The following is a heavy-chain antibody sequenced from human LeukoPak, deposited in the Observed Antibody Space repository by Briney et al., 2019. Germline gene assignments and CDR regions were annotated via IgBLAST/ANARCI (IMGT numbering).Heavy chain of an antibody. Sequence: SGGSLRLSCVTSRFSFNEYGMHWVRQAPGKGLEWVTFLEHDATKEYYADSVRGRFTVSRDNSKNTLYLQMNSLGSEDTAVYFCANRACYGDCSSREFLDIWGQGTMVTVSS. J-gene: IGHJ3*02. CDR3: ANRACYGDCSSREFLDI. CDR2: LEHDATKE. V-gene: IGHV3-30*02. CDR1: RFSFNEYG. D-gene: IGHD2-21*02.